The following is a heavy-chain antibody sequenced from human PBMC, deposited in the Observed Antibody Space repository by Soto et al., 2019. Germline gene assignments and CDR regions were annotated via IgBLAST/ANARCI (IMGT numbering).Heavy chain of an antibody. Sequence: ASVKVSCKSSGYTFTSYGISWVRQAPGQGLEWMGWISAYNGDTNFAQKLQDRVTMTTDTSTSTAYMELRNLRSDDTAVYYCARGYDFWSGPQFDYWGQGTLVTVSS. J-gene: IGHJ4*02. CDR3: ARGYDFWSGPQFDY. CDR1: GYTFTSYG. CDR2: ISAYNGDT. D-gene: IGHD3-3*01. V-gene: IGHV1-18*01.